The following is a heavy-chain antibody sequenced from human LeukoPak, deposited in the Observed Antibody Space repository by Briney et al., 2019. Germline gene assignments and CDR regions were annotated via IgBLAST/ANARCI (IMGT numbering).Heavy chain of an antibody. J-gene: IGHJ4*02. V-gene: IGHV3-23*01. CDR2: ISGSGGST. CDR1: GFTFSSYE. CDR3: AKDGAFFEPYYYDSSGYYYV. Sequence: GGSLRLSCAASGFTFSSYEMNWVRQAPGKGLEWVSAISGSGGSTYSADSVKGRFTISRDNSKNTLYLQMNSLRAEDTAVYYCAKDGAFFEPYYYDSSGYYYVWGQGTLVTVSS. D-gene: IGHD3-22*01.